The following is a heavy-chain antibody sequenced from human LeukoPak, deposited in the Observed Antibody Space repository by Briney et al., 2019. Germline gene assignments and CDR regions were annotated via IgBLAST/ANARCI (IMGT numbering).Heavy chain of an antibody. CDR3: AREIVATAKVAYYFDY. Sequence: AGGSLRLSCAASGFTFNSYGMHWVRQAPGKGLEWVAVIWYDGSNKYYADSVKGRFTISRDNSKNTLYLQMNSLRAEDTAVYYCAREIVATAKVAYYFDYWGQGTLVTVSS. CDR1: GFTFNSYG. J-gene: IGHJ4*02. V-gene: IGHV3-33*01. D-gene: IGHD5-12*01. CDR2: IWYDGSNK.